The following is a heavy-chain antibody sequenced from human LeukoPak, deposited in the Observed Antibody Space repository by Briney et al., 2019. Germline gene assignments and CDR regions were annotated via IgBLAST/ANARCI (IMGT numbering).Heavy chain of an antibody. CDR2: IYYSGST. CDR1: GGSLSNYY. CDR3: ARDFQNASYYDILTGYRVDAFDI. V-gene: IGHV4-59*01. D-gene: IGHD3-9*01. J-gene: IGHJ3*02. Sequence: PSETLSLTCTVSGGSLSNYYWSWIRQPPGKGLEWIGYIYYSGSTTYNPSLKSRATISVDTSKNQFSLKLSSVTAADTAVYYCARDFQNASYYDILTGYRVDAFDIWGQGTMVTVSS.